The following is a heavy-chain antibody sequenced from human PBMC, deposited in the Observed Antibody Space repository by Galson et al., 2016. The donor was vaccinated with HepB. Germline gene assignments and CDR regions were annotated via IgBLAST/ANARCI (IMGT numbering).Heavy chain of an antibody. D-gene: IGHD6-19*01. CDR1: GYSFTNHW. V-gene: IGHV5-51*01. CDR2: IYPGDSNI. J-gene: IGHJ6*02. CDR3: ARHAGAVAAVYGMDV. Sequence: QSGAEVKKPGESLKISCKGSGYSFTNHWIGWVRQMPGKGLEWMGIIYPGDSNIRYSPSFQGQVIISADKSFSTAYLQWSSLKASDTAIYYCARHAGAVAAVYGMDVWGQGTTVTVSS.